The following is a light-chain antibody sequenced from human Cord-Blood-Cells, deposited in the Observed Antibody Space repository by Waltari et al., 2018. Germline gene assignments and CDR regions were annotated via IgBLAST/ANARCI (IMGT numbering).Light chain of an antibody. V-gene: IGLV2-14*01. CDR3: SSYTSSSTYV. CDR2: YVS. J-gene: IGLJ1*01. CDR1: SSTVGGYTS. Sequence: QSALTQPASVSGSPGQSITISCTGTSSTVGGYTSVSWYQQHPGKAPKRMLYYVSTRPSGVSIRFSGSKAGNTASLTSSGLQAEDEADYYCSSYTSSSTYVFGTGTKVTVL.